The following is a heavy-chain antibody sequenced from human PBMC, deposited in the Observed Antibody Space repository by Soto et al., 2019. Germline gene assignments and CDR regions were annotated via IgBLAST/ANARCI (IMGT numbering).Heavy chain of an antibody. Sequence: GGSLRLSCAASGFTFSSYDMHWVRQATGKGLEWVSAIGTAGDTYYPGSVKGRFTISRENAKNSLYLQMNSLRAGDTAVYYCARGLPGYSSGWYEEYFDYWGQGTLVTVSS. CDR2: IGTAGDT. CDR3: ARGLPGYSSGWYEEYFDY. J-gene: IGHJ4*02. V-gene: IGHV3-13*01. D-gene: IGHD6-19*01. CDR1: GFTFSSYD.